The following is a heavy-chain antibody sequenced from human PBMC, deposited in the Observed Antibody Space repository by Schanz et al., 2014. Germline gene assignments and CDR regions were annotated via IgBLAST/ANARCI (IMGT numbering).Heavy chain of an antibody. Sequence: EVQLVESGGGLVQPGGSLRLSCAASGFTFSSNSMNWVRQAPGKGLEWISYIGSSSSRIDHADSVKGRFTISRDNAKNSLYLQMNSLRPEDTAVYYCAKGRFGELSAFDIWGQGTMVTVSS. V-gene: IGHV3-48*01. D-gene: IGHD3-10*01. CDR2: IGSSSSRI. CDR1: GFTFSSNS. CDR3: AKGRFGELSAFDI. J-gene: IGHJ3*02.